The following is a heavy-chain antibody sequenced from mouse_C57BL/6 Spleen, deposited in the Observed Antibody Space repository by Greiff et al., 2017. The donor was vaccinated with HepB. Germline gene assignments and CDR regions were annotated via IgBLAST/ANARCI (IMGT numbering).Heavy chain of an antibody. J-gene: IGHJ2*01. CDR3: ARGHYSLDY. V-gene: IGHV3-6*01. D-gene: IGHD2-12*01. CDR2: ISYDGSN. Sequence: EVQLQESGPGLVKPSQSLSLTCSVTGYSITSGYYWNWIRQFPGNKLEWMGYISYDGSNNYNPSLKNRISITRDTSKNQFFLKLNSVTTEDTATYYCARGHYSLDYWGQGTTLTVSS. CDR1: GYSITSGYY.